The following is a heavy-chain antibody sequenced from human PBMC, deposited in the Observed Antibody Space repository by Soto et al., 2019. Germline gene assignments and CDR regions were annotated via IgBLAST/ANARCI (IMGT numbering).Heavy chain of an antibody. Sequence: PGESLKISCKGSGYSFTSYWISWVRQMPGKGLEWMGRIDPIDSYTNYSPSFQGQVTISADKSISTAYLQWSSLKASDTAMYYCARPRSSSRNYYGMDVWGQGTTVTVSS. V-gene: IGHV5-10-1*04. CDR1: GYSFTSYW. D-gene: IGHD6-13*01. CDR2: IDPIDSYT. CDR3: ARPRSSSRNYYGMDV. J-gene: IGHJ6*02.